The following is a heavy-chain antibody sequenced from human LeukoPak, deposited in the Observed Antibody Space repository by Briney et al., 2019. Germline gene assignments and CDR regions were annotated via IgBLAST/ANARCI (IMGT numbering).Heavy chain of an antibody. CDR3: ARVRYYYGSGSYYNDFYSDY. V-gene: IGHV1-18*01. J-gene: IGHJ4*02. D-gene: IGHD3-10*01. CDR1: GYTFTSYG. Sequence: ASVKVSCKASGYTFTSYGISWVRQAPGQGLEWMGWISAYNGNTNYAQKLQGRVTMTTDTSTSTAYMELRSLRSDDTAVYYCARVRYYYGSGSYYNDFYSDYWGQGTLVTVSS. CDR2: ISAYNGNT.